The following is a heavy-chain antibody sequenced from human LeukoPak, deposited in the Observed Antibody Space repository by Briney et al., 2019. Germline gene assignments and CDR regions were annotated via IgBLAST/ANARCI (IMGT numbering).Heavy chain of an antibody. Sequence: ASVKVSCKASGYTLTGYYMHWVRQAPGQGLEWMGRINPNSGGTNYAQKFQGRVTMTRDTSISTAYMELSRLRSDDTAVYYCAREYYDSSGYYYHDAFDIWGQGTMVTVSS. D-gene: IGHD3-22*01. CDR3: AREYYDSSGYYYHDAFDI. CDR2: INPNSGGT. CDR1: GYTLTGYY. V-gene: IGHV1-2*06. J-gene: IGHJ3*02.